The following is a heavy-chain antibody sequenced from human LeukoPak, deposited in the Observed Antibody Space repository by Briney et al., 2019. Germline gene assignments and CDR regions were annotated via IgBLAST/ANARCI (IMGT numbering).Heavy chain of an antibody. CDR3: ARGSGSSWYLHYYYGMDV. CDR1: GASISSYY. CDR2: IYYSGSI. J-gene: IGHJ6*02. D-gene: IGHD6-13*01. V-gene: IGHV4-59*01. Sequence: SETLSLTCTVSGASISSYYWSWIRQPPGKGLEWIGDIYYSGSIKYNPSLKSRVTISVDTSKNQFSLKLSSVTAADTAVYYCARGSGSSWYLHYYYGMDVWGQGTTVTVSS.